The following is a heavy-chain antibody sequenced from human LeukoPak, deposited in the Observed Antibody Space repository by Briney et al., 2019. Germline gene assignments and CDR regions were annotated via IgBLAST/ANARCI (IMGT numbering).Heavy chain of an antibody. V-gene: IGHV3-48*01. Sequence: GGSLRLSCAASGFTFSSYSINWVRQAAGKGLEWVSYISSSSTTVYYADSVKGRFTISRDNAKNSLYLQMNSLRAEDTAVYYCARDRASGRGHDYWGQGTLVTVSS. CDR1: GFTFSSYS. CDR2: ISSSSTTV. CDR3: ARDRASGRGHDY. D-gene: IGHD1-26*01. J-gene: IGHJ4*02.